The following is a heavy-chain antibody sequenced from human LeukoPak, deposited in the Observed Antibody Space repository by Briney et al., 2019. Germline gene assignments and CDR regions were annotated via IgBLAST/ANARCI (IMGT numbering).Heavy chain of an antibody. CDR2: IYTSGST. J-gene: IGHJ6*03. V-gene: IGHV4-4*07. CDR1: GGSISSYY. CDR3: ARGGATYYDFWSGPQSYYYYYMDV. Sequence: SETLSLTCTVSGGSISSYYWSWIRQPAGKGLEWIGRIYTSGSTNYNPSLKSRVTMSVDTSKNQFSLKLSSVTAADTAVYYCARGGATYYDFWSGPQSYYYYYMDVWGKGTTVTVSS. D-gene: IGHD3-3*01.